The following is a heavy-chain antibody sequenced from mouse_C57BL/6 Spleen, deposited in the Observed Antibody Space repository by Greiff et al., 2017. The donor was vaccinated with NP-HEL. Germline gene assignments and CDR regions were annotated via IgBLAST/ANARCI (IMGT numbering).Heavy chain of an antibody. CDR3: ARWDYGKGY. J-gene: IGHJ2*01. Sequence: QVQLQQPGAELVMPGASVKLSCKASGYTFTSYWMHWVKQKPGQGLEWIGEIDPSDSYTNYNQKFKGKSTLTVDKSSSTAYMQLSSLTSEDSAVYYCARWDYGKGYWGQGTTLTVSS. CDR1: GYTFTSYW. CDR2: IDPSDSYT. V-gene: IGHV1-69*01. D-gene: IGHD1-1*01.